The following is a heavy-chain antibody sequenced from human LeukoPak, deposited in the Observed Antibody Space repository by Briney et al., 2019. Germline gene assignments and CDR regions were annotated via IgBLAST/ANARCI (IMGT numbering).Heavy chain of an antibody. CDR2: INPSGGST. J-gene: IGHJ4*02. V-gene: IGHV1-46*01. Sequence: ASVKVSCKASGYTFTSYCMHWVRQAPGQGLEWMGIINPSGGSTSYAQKFQGRVTMTSDTSTSTVYMELSSLRSEDTAVYYCARDSSYGDQPYYFDYWGQGTLVTVSS. D-gene: IGHD4-17*01. CDR1: GYTFTSYC. CDR3: ARDSSYGDQPYYFDY.